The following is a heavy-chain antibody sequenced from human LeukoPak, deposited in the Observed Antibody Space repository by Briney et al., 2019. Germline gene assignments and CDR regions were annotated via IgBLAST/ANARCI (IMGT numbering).Heavy chain of an antibody. CDR1: GFTFSSYA. Sequence: QSGGSLRLSCAASGFTFSSYAIHWVRQAPGKGLEFVSAISSNGGSTYYANSVKGRFTISRDNSKNTLYLQMGSLRAEDMAVYYCAKGPYGDPHYYFDYWGQGTLVTVSS. CDR2: ISSNGGST. V-gene: IGHV3-64*01. D-gene: IGHD4-17*01. CDR3: AKGPYGDPHYYFDY. J-gene: IGHJ4*02.